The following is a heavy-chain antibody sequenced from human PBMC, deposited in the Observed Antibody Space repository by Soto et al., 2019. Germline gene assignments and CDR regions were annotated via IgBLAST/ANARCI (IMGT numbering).Heavy chain of an antibody. J-gene: IGHJ5*02. CDR3: ARLPPRIAARPAGWFDP. V-gene: IGHV4-39*01. D-gene: IGHD6-6*01. CDR2: IYYSGST. CDR1: GGSISSSSYY. Sequence: SETLSLTCTVSGGSISSSSYYWGWIRQPPGKGLEWIGSIYYSGSTYYNPSLKSRVTISVDTSKNQFSLKLSSVTAADTAVYYCARLPPRIAARPAGWFDPWGQGTLVTVSS.